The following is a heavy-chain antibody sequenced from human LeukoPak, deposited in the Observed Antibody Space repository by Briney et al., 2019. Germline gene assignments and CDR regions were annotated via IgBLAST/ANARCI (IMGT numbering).Heavy chain of an antibody. D-gene: IGHD2/OR15-2a*01. Sequence: PSETLSLTCTVSGGSITSYYWSWIRQPAGKGLEWIGRIYTSGSTNYNPSLKSRVTMSVDTSKNQFSLKLSSVTAADTAVDYCARDLWDRGFDYWGQGTLVTVSS. CDR2: IYTSGST. V-gene: IGHV4-4*07. J-gene: IGHJ4*02. CDR1: GGSITSYY. CDR3: ARDLWDRGFDY.